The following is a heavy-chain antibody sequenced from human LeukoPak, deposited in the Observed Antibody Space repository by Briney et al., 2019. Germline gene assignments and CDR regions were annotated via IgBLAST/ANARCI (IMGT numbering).Heavy chain of an antibody. D-gene: IGHD6-19*01. Sequence: ASVKVSCTASGYTFTSYGISWVRQAPGQGLEWMRWISAYNGNTNYAQKLQGRVTMTTDTSTSTAYMELRSLRSDDTAMYYCARMRVAGPNDYWGQGTLVTVSS. CDR3: ARMRVAGPNDY. CDR2: ISAYNGNT. V-gene: IGHV1-18*01. J-gene: IGHJ4*02. CDR1: GYTFTSYG.